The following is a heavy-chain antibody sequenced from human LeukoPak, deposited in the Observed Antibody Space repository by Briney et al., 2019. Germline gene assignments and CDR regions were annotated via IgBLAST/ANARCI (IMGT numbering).Heavy chain of an antibody. J-gene: IGHJ5*02. CDR3: AREYCSGERCHYWFDT. V-gene: IGHV1-2*02. Sequence: ASVKVSCKASGNTGTGHYMHWVRQAPGQGLEWMGWINPNSGGTNYAQNFQGRVTMTRDASISTAYMELSSLRPDDTAMYYCAREYCSGERCHYWFDTWGQGTLVTVSS. CDR1: GNTGTGHY. D-gene: IGHD6-19*01. CDR2: INPNSGGT.